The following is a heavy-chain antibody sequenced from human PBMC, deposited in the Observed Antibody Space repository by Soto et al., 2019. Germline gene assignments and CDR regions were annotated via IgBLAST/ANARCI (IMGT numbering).Heavy chain of an antibody. J-gene: IGHJ4*02. CDR2: ISGSGGST. CDR1: GFTFSSYA. D-gene: IGHD5-12*01. CDR3: ATDYGRWLRQRVFDY. V-gene: IGHV3-23*01. Sequence: GGSLRLSCAASGFTFSSYAMSWVRQAPGKGLEWVSAISGSGGSTYYADSVKGRFTISRDNSKNTLYLQMNSLRAEDTAVYYCATDYGRWLRQRVFDYWGQGTLVTVSS.